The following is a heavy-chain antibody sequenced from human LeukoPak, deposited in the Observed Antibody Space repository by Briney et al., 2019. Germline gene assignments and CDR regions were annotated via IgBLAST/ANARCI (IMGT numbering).Heavy chain of an antibody. CDR1: GGFFSGYY. J-gene: IGHJ4*02. CDR2: INHSGGT. D-gene: IGHD2-2*01. V-gene: IGHV4-34*01. Sequence: SETLSLTCAVYGGFFSGYYWSWLRQPPGKGLEWIGEINHSGGTNCNPSLKSRVAISVDTSKNQFSLKLSSVTAADTAVYYCARGRDCSSTSCYVVDYWGQGTLVTVSS. CDR3: ARGRDCSSTSCYVVDY.